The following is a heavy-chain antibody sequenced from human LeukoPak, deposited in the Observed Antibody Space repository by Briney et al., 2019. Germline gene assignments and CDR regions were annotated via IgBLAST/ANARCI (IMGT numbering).Heavy chain of an antibody. D-gene: IGHD6-13*01. CDR2: IYYIGST. CDR1: GSSISSYY. Sequence: SEALSLTCTVSGSSISSYYWSWIRQPPGKGLEWIAYIYYIGSTNYNPSLKSRVTISIDTSKNQFSLKLSSVTAADTAVYYCARAFNSSSWPLDYWGQGTLVTVSS. V-gene: IGHV4-59*01. J-gene: IGHJ4*02. CDR3: ARAFNSSSWPLDY.